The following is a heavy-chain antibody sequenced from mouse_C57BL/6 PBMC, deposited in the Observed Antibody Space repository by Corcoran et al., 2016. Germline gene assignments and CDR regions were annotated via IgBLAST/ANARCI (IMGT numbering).Heavy chain of an antibody. D-gene: IGHD2-5*01. V-gene: IGHV1-19*01. J-gene: IGHJ2*01. CDR1: GYTFTDYY. CDR3: ARIWAYDSNYGY. CDR2: INPYNGGT. Sequence: EVQLQQSGPVLVKPGASVKMSCKASGYTFTDYYMNWVKQSHGKSLEWIGVINPYNGGTSYNRKFKGKATLTVDKSSSTAYMELHSLTSEDTAVYDCARIWAYDSNYGYWGQGTTLTVSS.